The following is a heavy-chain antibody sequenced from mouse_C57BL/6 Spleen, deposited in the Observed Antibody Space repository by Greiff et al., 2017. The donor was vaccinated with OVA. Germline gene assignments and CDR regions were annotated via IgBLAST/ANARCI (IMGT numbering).Heavy chain of an antibody. J-gene: IGHJ3*01. Sequence: EVQRVESGGGLVKPGGSLKLSCAASGFTFSSYAMSWVRQTPEKRLEWVATISDGGSYTYYPDNVKGRFTISRDNAKNNLYLQMSHLKSEDTAMYYCARGTDGSSPAWFAYWGQGTLVTVSA. D-gene: IGHD1-1*01. CDR3: ARGTDGSSPAWFAY. CDR2: ISDGGSYT. CDR1: GFTFSSYA. V-gene: IGHV5-4*01.